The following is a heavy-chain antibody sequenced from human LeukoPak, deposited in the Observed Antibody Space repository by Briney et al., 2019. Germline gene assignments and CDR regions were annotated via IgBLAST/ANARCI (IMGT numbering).Heavy chain of an antibody. CDR1: GGSISSYY. Sequence: PSETLSLTCTVAGGSISSYYWSWIRQPPGKGLEWIGYIYYSGSTNYNPSLKSRVTISVDTSKNQFSLKLSSVTAADTAVYYCACWKGILFDPWGQGTLVTVSS. CDR2: IYYSGST. D-gene: IGHD1-1*01. CDR3: ACWKGILFDP. V-gene: IGHV4-59*08. J-gene: IGHJ5*02.